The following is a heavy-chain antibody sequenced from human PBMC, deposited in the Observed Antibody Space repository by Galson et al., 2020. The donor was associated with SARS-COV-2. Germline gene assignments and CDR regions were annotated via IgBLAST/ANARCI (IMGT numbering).Heavy chain of an antibody. D-gene: IGHD2-8*01. V-gene: IGHV3-11*05. J-gene: IGHJ5*02. CDR1: GFTFSDYY. CDR2: ISSSSSYT. CDR3: ARGPRDIVLMVYAIGAWFDP. Sequence: GGSLRLSCAASGFTFSDYYMSWIRQAPGKGLEWVSYISSSSSYTNYADSVKGRFTISRDNAKNSLYLQMNSLRAEDTAVYYCARGPRDIVLMVYAIGAWFDPWGQGTLVTVSS.